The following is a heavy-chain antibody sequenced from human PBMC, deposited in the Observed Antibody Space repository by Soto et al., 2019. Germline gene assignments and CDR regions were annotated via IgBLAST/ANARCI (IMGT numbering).Heavy chain of an antibody. D-gene: IGHD2-15*01. J-gene: IGHJ5*02. CDR1: GGTFSSYA. CDR2: IIPLFGTA. Sequence: QVQLVQSGAEVKKPGSSVKVSCKASGGTFSSYAISWVRQAPGQGLEWMGGIIPLFGTANYAQKFQGRVTITADESTSKASMELSSLRSEDTAVYYCARGGVDCSGGSCLPVRFDPWGQGTLVTVSS. V-gene: IGHV1-69*01. CDR3: ARGGVDCSGGSCLPVRFDP.